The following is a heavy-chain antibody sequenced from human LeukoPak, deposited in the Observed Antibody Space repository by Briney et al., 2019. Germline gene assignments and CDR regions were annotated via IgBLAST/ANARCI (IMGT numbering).Heavy chain of an antibody. D-gene: IGHD4-4*01. CDR2: ISYDGSNK. CDR3: AKDSRNYYYYYGMDV. CDR1: GFTFSSYA. Sequence: GSLRLSCAASGFTFSSYAMHWVRQAPGKGLEWVAVISYDGSNKYYADSVKGRFTISRDNSKNTLYLQMNSLRAEDTAVYYCAKDSRNYYYYYGMDVWGQGTTVTVSS. J-gene: IGHJ6*02. V-gene: IGHV3-30-3*01.